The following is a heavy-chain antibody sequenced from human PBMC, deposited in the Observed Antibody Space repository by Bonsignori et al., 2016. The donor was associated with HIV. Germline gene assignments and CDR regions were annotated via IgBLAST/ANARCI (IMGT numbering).Heavy chain of an antibody. CDR2: INHSGST. J-gene: IGHJ4*02. D-gene: IGHD5-18*01. V-gene: IGHV4-34*01. Sequence: SETLSLTCAVYGGSFSGYYWSWIRQPPGKGLEWIGEINHSGSTNYNPSLKSRVTISVDTSKNQFSLKLSSVTAADTAVYYCAREEGGYSYGFDYWGQGTLVTVSS. CDR1: GGSFSGYY. CDR3: AREEGGYSYGFDY.